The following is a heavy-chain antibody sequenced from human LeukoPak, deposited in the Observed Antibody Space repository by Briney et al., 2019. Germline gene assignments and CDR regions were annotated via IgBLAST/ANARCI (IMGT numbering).Heavy chain of an antibody. D-gene: IGHD6-13*01. Sequence: SETLSLTCTVSGGFISSSSYYWGWIRQPPGKGLEWIGSIYYGGSTYYNSSLKSRVTISVDTSKNHLSLKLSSVTAADTAVYYCARHSSSWNYYFDYWGQGTLVTVSS. J-gene: IGHJ4*02. CDR3: ARHSSSWNYYFDY. V-gene: IGHV4-39*01. CDR1: GGFISSSSYY. CDR2: IYYGGST.